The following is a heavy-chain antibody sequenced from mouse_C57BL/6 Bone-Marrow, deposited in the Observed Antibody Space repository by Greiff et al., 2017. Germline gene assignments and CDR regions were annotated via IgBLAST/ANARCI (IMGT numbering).Heavy chain of an antibody. Sequence: EVQGVESGGGLVQPGGSLKLSCAASGFTFSDYGMPWVRQAPRKGPEWVAFISNLAYSIYYAATVTGRFTISRENAKNTRYLEMSSLRSEDTAMYYCARVFKITKGRTFAYWGQGTLVTVSA. CDR1: GFTFSDYG. D-gene: IGHD2-4*01. CDR2: ISNLAYSI. V-gene: IGHV5-15*01. J-gene: IGHJ3*01. CDR3: ARVFKITKGRTFAY.